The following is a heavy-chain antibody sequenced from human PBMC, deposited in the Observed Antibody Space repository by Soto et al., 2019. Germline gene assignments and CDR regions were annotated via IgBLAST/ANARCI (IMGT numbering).Heavy chain of an antibody. D-gene: IGHD3-3*01. CDR3: ARLSEGYGLRRGYYFDY. J-gene: IGHJ4*02. Sequence: PSGTLSLTCTVSGGSISSGGYYWSWIRQHPGKGLEWIGYIYYSGSTYYNPSLKSRVTISVDTSKNQFSLKLSSVTAADTAVYYCARLSEGYGLRRGYYFDYWRQGTLVTVSS. CDR1: GGSISSGGYY. CDR2: IYYSGST. V-gene: IGHV4-31*03.